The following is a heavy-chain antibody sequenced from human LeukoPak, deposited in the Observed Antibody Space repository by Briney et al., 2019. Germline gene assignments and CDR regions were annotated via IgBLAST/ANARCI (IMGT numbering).Heavy chain of an antibody. D-gene: IGHD3-10*01. CDR1: GGSFSGYY. CDR2: INHSGST. J-gene: IGHJ5*02. V-gene: IGHV4-34*01. Sequence: PSETLSLTCAVYGGSFSGYYWSWIRQPPGKGLEWIGEINHSGSTNYNPSLKSRVTISVDTSKNQFSLKLSSVTAADTAVYYCARKILWFDGFDPWGQGTLVTVSS. CDR3: ARKILWFDGFDP.